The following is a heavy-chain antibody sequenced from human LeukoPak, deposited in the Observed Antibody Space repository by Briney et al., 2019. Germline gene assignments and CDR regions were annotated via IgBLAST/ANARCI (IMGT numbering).Heavy chain of an antibody. CDR2: INHSGST. CDR1: GGSFSGYY. D-gene: IGHD6-19*01. CDR3: ARKEQWLPHDAFDI. J-gene: IGHJ3*02. Sequence: SETLSLTCAVYGGSFSGYYWSWIRQPPGKGLEWIGEINHSGSTNYNPSLKSLVTISVDTSKNQFSLKLSSVTAADTAVYYCARKEQWLPHDAFDIWGQGTMVTVSS. V-gene: IGHV4-34*01.